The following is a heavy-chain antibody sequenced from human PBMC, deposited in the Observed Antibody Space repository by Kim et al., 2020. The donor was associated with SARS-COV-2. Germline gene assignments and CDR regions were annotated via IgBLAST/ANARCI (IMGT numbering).Heavy chain of an antibody. CDR1: GASISSNW. J-gene: IGHJ4*02. D-gene: IGHD6-19*01. V-gene: IGHV4-4*02. CDR3: ATGGSTGWYEIDF. CDR2: IHHSGST. Sequence: TLSLTCAVSGASISSNWWSWVRQPPGKGLEWIGEIHHSGSTNYNPSLQSRVTISIDKSKSQFSLNLKSVTAADTAVYYCATGGSTGWYEIDFWGQGTLVTVSS.